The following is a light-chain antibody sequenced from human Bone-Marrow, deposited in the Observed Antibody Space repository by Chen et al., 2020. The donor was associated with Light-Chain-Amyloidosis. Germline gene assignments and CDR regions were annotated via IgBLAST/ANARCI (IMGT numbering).Light chain of an antibody. CDR2: EVT. CDR3: SSYTITDPLV. CDR1: SSDVGGDNH. V-gene: IGLV2-14*01. Sequence: QSALTQPASVSGSPGQSITISCTGTSSDVGGDNHVSWYQQHPDKAPKLMIYEVTNRPSWVPVRFSGSKSANTASLTISVLQTEDEADYFGSSYTITDPLVFGSGTRVTVL. J-gene: IGLJ1*01.